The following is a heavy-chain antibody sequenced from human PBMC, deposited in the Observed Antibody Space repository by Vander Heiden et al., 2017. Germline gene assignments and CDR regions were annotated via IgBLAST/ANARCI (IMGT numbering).Heavy chain of an antibody. V-gene: IGHV3-23*01. CDR3: ANEDDSSIWNDY. CDR2: ISVSGGST. CDR1: GFTFSSYA. J-gene: IGHJ4*02. Sequence: EVQLLESGGGLVQPGGSLRLSCAASGFTFSSYAMSWVRQAPGKGLEWVSSISVSGGSTYYADSVKSRFTISRDNSTNTLYLQMNSLRAEDTAVYYCANEDDSSIWNDYWGRGTLVTVSS. D-gene: IGHD6-13*01.